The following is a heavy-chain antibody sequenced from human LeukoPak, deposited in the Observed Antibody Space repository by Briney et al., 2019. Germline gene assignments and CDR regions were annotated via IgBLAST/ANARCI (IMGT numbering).Heavy chain of an antibody. D-gene: IGHD6-6*01. V-gene: IGHV4-59*01. CDR1: GGSISSNY. CDR2: IYYSGST. CDR3: ARVGSSSSYGMDV. Sequence: PSETLSLTCTVSGGSISSNYWSWIRQPPGKGLEWIGYIYYSGSTNYNPSLKSRVTISVDTSKNQFSLKLSSVTAADTAVYYCARVGSSSSYGMDVWGQGTTVTVSS. J-gene: IGHJ6*02.